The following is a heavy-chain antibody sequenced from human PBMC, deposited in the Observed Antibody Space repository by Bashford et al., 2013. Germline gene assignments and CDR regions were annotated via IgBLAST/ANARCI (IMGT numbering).Heavy chain of an antibody. D-gene: IGHD3-9*01. CDR1: GYTFTTYT. Sequence: VASVKVSCKASGYTFTTYTMHWVRQAPGQRLEWMGWITAGNGNTKYSQKFQGRVTITRDTSASTAYMELSSLRSEDTAVYYCARDRIGYYDILTGYSNYYYYYGMDVWGQGTTVTVSS. V-gene: IGHV1-3*01. CDR2: ITAGNGNT. J-gene: IGHJ6*02. CDR3: ARDRIGYYDILTGYSNYYYYYGMDV.